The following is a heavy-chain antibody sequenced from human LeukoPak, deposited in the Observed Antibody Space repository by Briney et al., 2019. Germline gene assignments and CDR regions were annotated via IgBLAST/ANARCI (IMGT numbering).Heavy chain of an antibody. CDR2: IDQDGSGK. CDR3: ATEPRTLLH. D-gene: IGHD2-15*01. J-gene: IGHJ4*02. CDR1: GFTFSSFW. Sequence: GGSLRLSCVVSGFTFSSFWLSWVRQAPGKGLEWVADIDQDGSGKYYVDSVKGRFTIPRDNARNSLFLQMNSLRVEDTAVYYCATEPRTLLHWGKRTVVSVSS. V-gene: IGHV3-7*05.